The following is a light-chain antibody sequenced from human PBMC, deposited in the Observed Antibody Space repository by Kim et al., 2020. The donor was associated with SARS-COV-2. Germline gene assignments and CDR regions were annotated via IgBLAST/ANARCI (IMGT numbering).Light chain of an antibody. CDR3: CSYAGSHTWM. V-gene: IGLV2-11*03. CDR1: SSYAGRYNY. CDR2: DIN. J-gene: IGLJ3*02. Sequence: GQSITTSHTGTSSYAGRYNYVTCDQQHPAKAPKLMIYDINQRPSGVPDLFSGSKSGNTDALTISGLQAEDEADDYCCSYAGSHTWMFGGLTKLTV.